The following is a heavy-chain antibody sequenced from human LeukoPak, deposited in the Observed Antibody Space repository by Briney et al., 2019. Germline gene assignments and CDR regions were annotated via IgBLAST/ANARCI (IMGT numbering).Heavy chain of an antibody. CDR1: GFTFSSYS. CDR2: ISSSSSTI. CDR3: ARVFWAGAAIDY. V-gene: IGHV3-48*01. D-gene: IGHD3/OR15-3a*01. J-gene: IGHJ4*02. Sequence: GGSLRLSCAASGFTFSSYSMNWARQAPGKGLEWVSYISSSSSTIQYADSVKGRFTISRDNAKNSLFLQMNSLRAEDAAVYYCARVFWAGAAIDYWGQGTLVTVSS.